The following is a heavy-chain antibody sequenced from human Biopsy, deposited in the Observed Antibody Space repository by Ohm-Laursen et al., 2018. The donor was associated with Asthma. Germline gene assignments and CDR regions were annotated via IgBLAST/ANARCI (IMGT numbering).Heavy chain of an antibody. CDR2: ISYDGTNK. CDR3: GRERSYMVDY. J-gene: IGHJ4*02. CDR1: GFTFSDYD. D-gene: IGHD3-10*01. V-gene: IGHV3-30-3*01. Sequence: SLRLSCAASGFTFSDYDMHWVRQAPGKGLEWVAVISYDGTNKDYADSVKGRFTFSRDNSKNTLYLQMNSLRAEDTALYYCGRERSYMVDYWGQGTLVTVSS.